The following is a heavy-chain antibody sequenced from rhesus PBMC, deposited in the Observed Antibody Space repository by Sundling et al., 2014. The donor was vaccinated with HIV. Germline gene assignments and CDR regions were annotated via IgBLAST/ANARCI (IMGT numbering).Heavy chain of an antibody. CDR3: ARGGIVVINRFDV. J-gene: IGHJ5-1*01. D-gene: IGHD3-28*01. CDR1: GGSFGGYY. V-gene: IGHV4-165*01. Sequence: QVQLQESGPGLVKPSETLSLTCAVSGGSFGGYYWGWIRQSPGKGLEWIGFISGSSGTTDYNPSVKSRVAISTGTSKNQFSLKLSSVTAADTAVYYCARGGIVVINRFDVWGPGVLVTVSS. CDR2: ISGSSGTT.